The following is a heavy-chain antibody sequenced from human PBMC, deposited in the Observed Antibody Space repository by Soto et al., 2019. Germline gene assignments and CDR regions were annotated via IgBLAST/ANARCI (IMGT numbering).Heavy chain of an antibody. D-gene: IGHD4-17*01. CDR2: INHSGST. CDR1: GGSFSGYY. J-gene: IGHJ6*02. V-gene: IGHV4-34*01. CDR3: ARTPTYYYYGMDV. Sequence: SETLSLTCTVYGGSFSGYYWSWIRQPPGKGLEWIGEINHSGSTNYNPSLKSRVTISVDTSKNQFSLKLSSVTAADTAVYYCARTPTYYYYGMDVWGQGTTVTVSS.